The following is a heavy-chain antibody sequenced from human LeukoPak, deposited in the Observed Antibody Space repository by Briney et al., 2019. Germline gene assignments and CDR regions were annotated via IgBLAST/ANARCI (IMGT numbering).Heavy chain of an antibody. CDR2: IYYSGNT. CDR1: GGSISSSSHF. CDR3: ARHENIVVVAAATAFDY. J-gene: IGHJ4*02. V-gene: IGHV4-39*01. D-gene: IGHD2-15*01. Sequence: SETLSLTCSVSGGSISSSSHFWGWIRQPPGKGLEWIGSIYYSGNTYYNPSLKSRVTMSVDTSKNRFSLKVTSVTAADTAMYYCARHENIVVVAAATAFDYWGQGTLVTVSS.